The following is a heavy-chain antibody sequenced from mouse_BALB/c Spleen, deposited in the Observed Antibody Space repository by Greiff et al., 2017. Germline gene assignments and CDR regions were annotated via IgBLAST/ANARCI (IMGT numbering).Heavy chain of an antibody. J-gene: IGHJ4*01. V-gene: IGHV1S29*02. CDR3: ARGYYGSSYGAMDY. D-gene: IGHD1-1*01. Sequence: EVQLQQSGPELVKPGASVKISCKASGYTFTDYNMHWVKQSHGKSLEWIGYIYPYNGGTGYNQKFKSKATLTVDNSSSTAYMELRSLTSEDSAVYYCARGYYGSSYGAMDYWGQGTSVTVSS. CDR1: GYTFTDYN. CDR2: IYPYNGGT.